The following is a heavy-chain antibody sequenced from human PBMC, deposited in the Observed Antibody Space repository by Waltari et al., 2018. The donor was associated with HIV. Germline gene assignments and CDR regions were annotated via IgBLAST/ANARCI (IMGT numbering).Heavy chain of an antibody. J-gene: IGHJ4*02. CDR3: ARDRYYYARTGSPDY. CDR1: GGSITSSSYY. CDR2: LYYSGSA. V-gene: IGHV4-39*02. Sequence: QLQLQESGPGLVKPSETLSLTCTVSGGSITSSSYYWGWIRQPPGKGLEWIGNLYYSGSAYYNSSLKSRVTISVDMSKNQFSLKLNSVTAADTAVYYCARDRYYYARTGSPDYWGQGTLVTVSS. D-gene: IGHD3-22*01.